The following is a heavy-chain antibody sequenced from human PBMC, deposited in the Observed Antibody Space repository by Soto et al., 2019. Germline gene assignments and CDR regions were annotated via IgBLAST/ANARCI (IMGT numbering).Heavy chain of an antibody. J-gene: IGHJ6*03. V-gene: IGHV3-7*01. CDR3: ATVTTWKFYYYYMDV. D-gene: IGHD4-17*01. Sequence: GGSLRLSCAASEFTFTTYWMNWVRQAPGKGLEWAANIKQDGSERYYADFVKGRFTISRDNAKNSLFLQMSRLGAEDSAVYYCATVTTWKFYYYYMDVWGKGTTVTVSS. CDR1: EFTFTTYW. CDR2: IKQDGSER.